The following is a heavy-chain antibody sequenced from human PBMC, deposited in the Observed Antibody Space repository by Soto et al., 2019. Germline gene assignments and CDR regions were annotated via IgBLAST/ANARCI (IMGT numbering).Heavy chain of an antibody. CDR1: GFIFDNYA. D-gene: IGHD3-16*02. Sequence: EVQLFESGGGLVQPGGSLRLACAASGFIFDNYAMTWVRQAPGKELEWVSLVSGSGGGTYYADSVKGRFTISRDNSKNTLYLQMNSLRVEDTAIYYCAKIVLAPDYWGQGTLVTVSS. CDR2: VSGSGGGT. CDR3: AKIVLAPDY. V-gene: IGHV3-23*01. J-gene: IGHJ4*02.